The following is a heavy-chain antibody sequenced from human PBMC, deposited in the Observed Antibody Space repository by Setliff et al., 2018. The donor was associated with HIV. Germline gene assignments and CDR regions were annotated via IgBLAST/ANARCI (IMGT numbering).Heavy chain of an antibody. J-gene: IGHJ6*04. V-gene: IGHV1-69*10. CDR3: ASGKGVRGVIIRGGLDV. D-gene: IGHD3-10*01. Sequence: AASVKVSCKASGGTFNNDATSWVRQAPGQGLEWMGGIVPVLGITNYSPKFQGRVTITTGESTTTAYMELSSLTSEDTAVYYCASGKGVRGVIIRGGLDVWGKGTTVTVSS. CDR1: GGTFNNDA. CDR2: IVPVLGIT.